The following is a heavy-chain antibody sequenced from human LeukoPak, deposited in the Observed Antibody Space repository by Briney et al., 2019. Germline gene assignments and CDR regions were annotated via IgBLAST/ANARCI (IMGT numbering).Heavy chain of an antibody. V-gene: IGHV1-69*01. CDR1: GGTFSSYA. CDR2: IIPIFSTA. Sequence: SVKVSCKASGGTFSSYAISWVRQAPGQGLEWMGGIIPIFSTANYAQKFQGRVTITADESTSTAYMELSSLRSEETAVYYCAREPSVADLGGFQHWGQGTLVTVSS. J-gene: IGHJ1*01. CDR3: AREPSVADLGGFQH. D-gene: IGHD6-19*01.